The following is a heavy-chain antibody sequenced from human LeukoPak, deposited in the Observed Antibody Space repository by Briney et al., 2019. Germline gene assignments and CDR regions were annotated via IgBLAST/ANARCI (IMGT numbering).Heavy chain of an antibody. J-gene: IGHJ5*02. D-gene: IGHD6-13*01. CDR2: INHSGST. CDR3: TTGAIAAAGGWFDP. CDR1: GGSMSSENEY. Sequence: SETLSLTCSVSGGSMSSENEYWGWIRQTPGKGLEWIGEINHSGSTYYNPSLKSRVTISVDTSKNQFSLKLSSVTAADTAVYYCTTGAIAAAGGWFDPWGQGTLVTVSS. V-gene: IGHV4-39*07.